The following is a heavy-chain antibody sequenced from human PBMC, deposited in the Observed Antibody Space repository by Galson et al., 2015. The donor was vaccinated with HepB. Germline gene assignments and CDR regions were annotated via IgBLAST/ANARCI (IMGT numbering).Heavy chain of an antibody. Sequence: SLRLSCAVSGFTFSSYTMNWVRQAPGKGLEWVSYISSGSSSIYYADSVKGRFTISRDNAKNSLYLQMNSLRAEDTAVYYCARLTMTLPFGYFDYWGQGTLVTVSS. V-gene: IGHV3-48*01. CDR2: ISSGSSSI. D-gene: IGHD4/OR15-4a*01. CDR1: GFTFSSYT. J-gene: IGHJ4*02. CDR3: ARLTMTLPFGYFDY.